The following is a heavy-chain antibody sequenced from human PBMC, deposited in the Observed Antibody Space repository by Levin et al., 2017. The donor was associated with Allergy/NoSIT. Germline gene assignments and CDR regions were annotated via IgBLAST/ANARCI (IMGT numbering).Heavy chain of an antibody. CDR2: ISYNSGTA. V-gene: IGHV3-9*01. CDR3: ARDRGMVAETRVGDCNGMDV. D-gene: IGHD1-26*01. Sequence: GGSLRLSCAASGFTFDDYAMHWVRQVPGKGPEWVACISYNSGTAAYADSVKGRFIISRDNARSSLYLQMNSLQPEDTALYYCARDRGMVAETRVGDCNGMDVWGQGTTVVVSS. CDR1: GFTFDDYA. J-gene: IGHJ6*02.